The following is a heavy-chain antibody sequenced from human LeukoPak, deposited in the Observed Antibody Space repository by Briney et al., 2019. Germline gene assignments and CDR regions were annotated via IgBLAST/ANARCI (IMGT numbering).Heavy chain of an antibody. CDR2: IRFDGVDK. D-gene: IGHD3-10*01. CDR3: AKDLLRDRWFGES. J-gene: IGHJ5*02. CDR1: GFRFSYFG. V-gene: IGHV3-30*02. Sequence: PGGSLRLSCAASGFRFSYFGMHWVRQTPGKGLEWVAFIRFDGVDKYYADSVKGRFRISRDDSKNTLYLQMNSLSGEDTAIYYCAKDLLRDRWFGESWGQGTLVTVSS.